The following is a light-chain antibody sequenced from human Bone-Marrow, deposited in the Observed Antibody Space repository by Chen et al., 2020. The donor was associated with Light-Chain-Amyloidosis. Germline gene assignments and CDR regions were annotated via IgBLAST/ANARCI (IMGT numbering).Light chain of an antibody. CDR3: QQSYSTPPT. CDR2: AAS. CDR1: QSISSY. V-gene: IGKV1-39*01. J-gene: IGKJ4*01. Sequence: DIQMTQSPSSLSASVGERVTITCRASQSISSYLNWYQQKPGKAPKLLIYAASSLQSGVPSRFSGSGSGTDFTLTISSLQPEDFATYYCQQSYSTPPTFGGGTKVESK.